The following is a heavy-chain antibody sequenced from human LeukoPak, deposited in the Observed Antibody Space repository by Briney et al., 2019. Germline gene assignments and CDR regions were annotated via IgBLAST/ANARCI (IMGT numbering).Heavy chain of an antibody. CDR1: GYTFTGYY. CDR3: ARESEWGYSLPRFDY. J-gene: IGHJ4*02. CDR2: INPNSGGT. Sequence: ASVKVSCKSSGYTFTGYYMHWVRQAPPQGLEWMGWINPNSGGTNYAQKFQGRVTMTRDTSISTAYMELSRLRSDDTAVYYCARESEWGYSLPRFDYWGQGTLVTVSS. D-gene: IGHD5-18*01. V-gene: IGHV1-2*02.